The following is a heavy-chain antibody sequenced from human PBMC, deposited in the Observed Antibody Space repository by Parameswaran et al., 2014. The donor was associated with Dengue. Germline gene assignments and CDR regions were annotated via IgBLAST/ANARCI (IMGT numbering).Heavy chain of an antibody. CDR3: ARGPGDDFWSAHFGP. D-gene: IGHD3-3*01. CDR2: IYTTGST. V-gene: IGHV4-4*07. J-gene: IGHJ5*02. Sequence: GKGLEWIGRIYTTGSTNYNPYLKSRLTMSVDTSRNQFSLKLSSMTAADTAVYYCARGPGDDFWSAHFGPWGQGTLVTVSS.